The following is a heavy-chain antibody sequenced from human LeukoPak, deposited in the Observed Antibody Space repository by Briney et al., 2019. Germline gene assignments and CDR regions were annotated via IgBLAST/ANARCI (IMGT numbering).Heavy chain of an antibody. CDR2: IYYSGST. D-gene: IGHD2-2*01. V-gene: IGHV4-31*03. J-gene: IGHJ5*01. CDR1: GGSISSGGYY. Sequence: SETLSLTCTVSGGSISSGGYYWNWIRQHPGKGLEWIGYIYYSGSTHYNPSLKSRVTISVDTSKNQFSLKLSSVTAAGTAVYYCARSPQVPAAIEGNWFDSWGQGTLVTVSS. CDR3: ARSPQVPAAIEGNWFDS.